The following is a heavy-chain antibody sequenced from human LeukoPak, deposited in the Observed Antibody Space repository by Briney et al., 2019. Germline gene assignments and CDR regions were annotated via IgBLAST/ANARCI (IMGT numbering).Heavy chain of an antibody. Sequence: SETLSLTCTVSGGSISSYYWSWIRQPPGEGLEWIGYIYYNGNTNYNPSLKSRVTISIDTSKNQFSLKLSSVTAADTAVYYCARARYYYTYWGQGTLVTVSS. J-gene: IGHJ4*02. CDR2: IYYNGNT. V-gene: IGHV4-59*01. CDR1: GGSISSYY. CDR3: ARARYYYTY.